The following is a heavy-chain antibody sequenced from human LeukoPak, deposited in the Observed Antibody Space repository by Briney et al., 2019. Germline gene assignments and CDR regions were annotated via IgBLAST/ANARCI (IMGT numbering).Heavy chain of an antibody. D-gene: IGHD6-19*01. Sequence: ASVKVSCKASGYTFTGYYMHWVRQAPGQGLEWMGWINPNSGGTNYAQKFQGRVTMTRDTSISTAHMELSRLRSDDTAVYYCARGPYSGWSSPLNYWGQGTLVTVSS. CDR1: GYTFTGYY. V-gene: IGHV1-2*02. J-gene: IGHJ4*02. CDR2: INPNSGGT. CDR3: ARGPYSGWSSPLNY.